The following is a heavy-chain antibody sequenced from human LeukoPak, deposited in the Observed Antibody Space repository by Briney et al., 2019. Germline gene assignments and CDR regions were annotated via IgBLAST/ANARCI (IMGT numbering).Heavy chain of an antibody. V-gene: IGHV4-39*07. CDR3: ARALGATYWYFDL. CDR2: IYYSGST. Sequence: SETLSLTCTVSGGSISSSSYYWGWIRQPPGKGLEWIGSIYYSGSTYYNPSLKSRVTISVDTSKNLFSLKLTSVTAADTAVYYCARALGATYWYFDLWGRGALVTVSS. D-gene: IGHD1-26*01. CDR1: GGSISSSSYY. J-gene: IGHJ2*01.